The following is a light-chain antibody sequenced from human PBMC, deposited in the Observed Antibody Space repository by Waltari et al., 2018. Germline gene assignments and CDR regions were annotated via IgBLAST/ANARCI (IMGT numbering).Light chain of an antibody. V-gene: IGLV1-47*01. CDR2: RNN. CDR1: SSNIGSNY. CDR3: AAWDDSLSAVV. Sequence: QSVLTQPPSASGTPGQRVTISRSGRSSNIGSNYVYWYQQLPGTAPKLLIYRNNQRPSGVPDRFSGSKSGTSASLAISGLRSEDEADYYCAAWDDSLSAVVFGGGTKLTVL. J-gene: IGLJ2*01.